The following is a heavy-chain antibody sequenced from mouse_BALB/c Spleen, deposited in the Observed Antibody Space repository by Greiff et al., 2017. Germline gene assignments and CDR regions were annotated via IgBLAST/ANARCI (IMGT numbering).Heavy chain of an antibody. J-gene: IGHJ4*01. CDR1: GFNIKDTY. CDR2: IDPANGNT. CDR3: ARSLLWAMDY. Sequence: DVKLQESGAELVKPGASVKLSCTASGFNIKDTYMHWVKQRPEQGLEWIGRIDPANGNTKYDPKFQGKATITADTSSNTAYLQLSSLTSEDTAVYYCARSLLWAMDYWGQGTSVTVSS. V-gene: IGHV14-3*02. D-gene: IGHD2-10*01.